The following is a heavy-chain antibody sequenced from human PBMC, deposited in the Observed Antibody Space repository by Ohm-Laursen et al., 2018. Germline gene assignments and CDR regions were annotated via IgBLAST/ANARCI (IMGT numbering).Heavy chain of an antibody. CDR1: GFTVSSNY. CDR3: AKDVNPRLVTTITGWFDP. V-gene: IGHV3-66*01. D-gene: IGHD5-12*01. Sequence: SLRLSCTATGFTVSSNYMSWVRQAPGKGLEWVSVIYSGGSTYYADSVKGRFTISRDNSKNTLYLQTNSLRAEDTAVYYCAKDVNPRLVTTITGWFDPWGQGTLVTVSS. J-gene: IGHJ5*02. CDR2: IYSGGST.